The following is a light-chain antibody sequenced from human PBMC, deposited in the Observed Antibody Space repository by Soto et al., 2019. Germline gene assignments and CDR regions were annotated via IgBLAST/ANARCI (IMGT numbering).Light chain of an antibody. CDR2: GAS. CDR1: QSVDIS. CDR3: QQYARSPLT. J-gene: IGKJ4*01. V-gene: IGKV3-15*01. Sequence: EIVLTQSPATLSVSPGERVTLSCRASQSVDISLAWYQQKPGQAPRLLIYGASTRATDMAGTFSGRGSGTEFTLTISRLEPEDFAVYYCQQYARSPLTFGGGTKVEIK.